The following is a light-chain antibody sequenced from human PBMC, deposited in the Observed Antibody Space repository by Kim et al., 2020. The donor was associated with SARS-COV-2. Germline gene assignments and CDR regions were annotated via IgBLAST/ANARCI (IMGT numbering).Light chain of an antibody. J-gene: IGLJ1*01. CDR3: MSYRAASTYV. CDR1: SSDVGGYDS. V-gene: IGLV2-14*03. Sequence: QSVLTQPASVSGSPGQSITLSCTGTSSDVGGYDSVSWYQQHPGKAPKLLIYDVTQRPSGVSDRFSGSKSGNTASLTISGLQVEDEADYYCMSYRAASTYVFGTGTKVT. CDR2: DVT.